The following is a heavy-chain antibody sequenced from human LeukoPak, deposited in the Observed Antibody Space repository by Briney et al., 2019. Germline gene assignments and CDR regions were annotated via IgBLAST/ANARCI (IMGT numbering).Heavy chain of an antibody. CDR3: ATTKGWELLFDY. J-gene: IGHJ4*02. CDR1: GYTLTELS. V-gene: IGHV1-24*01. CDR2: FDPEDGET. D-gene: IGHD1-26*01. Sequence: GASVKVSCKGSGYTLTELSMHWVRQAPGKGLEWMGGFDPEDGETIYAQKFQGRVTMTEDTSTDTAYMELSSLRSEDTAVYYCATTKGWELLFDYWGQGTLVTVSS.